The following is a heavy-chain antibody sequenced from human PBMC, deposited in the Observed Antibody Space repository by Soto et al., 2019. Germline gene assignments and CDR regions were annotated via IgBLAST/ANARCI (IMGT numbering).Heavy chain of an antibody. Sequence: PGGSLRLSCAASGFTVSSNYMSWVRQAPGKGLEWVSGIYSGGSKYYADSVKGRFTISRDNAKNTLYLQMNSLRAEDTAVYYCAREGGDYRGPFHYWRHGTLVTVSS. J-gene: IGHJ4*01. CDR2: IYSGGSK. CDR3: AREGGDYRGPFHY. V-gene: IGHV3-53*01. D-gene: IGHD2-21*02. CDR1: GFTVSSNY.